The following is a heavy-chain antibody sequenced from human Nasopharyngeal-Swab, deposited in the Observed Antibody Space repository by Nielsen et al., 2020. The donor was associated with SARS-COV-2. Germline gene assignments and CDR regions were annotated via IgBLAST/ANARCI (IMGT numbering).Heavy chain of an antibody. CDR2: ISSSSSYM. D-gene: IGHD3-9*01. CDR1: GFTFSSYS. J-gene: IGHJ6*02. CDR3: VRDRLNGGGMDV. Sequence: GGSLSLSCAASGFTFSSYSMNWVRQAPGKGLEWVSSISSSSSYMYYADSVKGRFTISRDNAKNSVYLQMNSLRAEDTAVYYCVRDRLNGGGMDVWGQGTTVTVSS. V-gene: IGHV3-21*01.